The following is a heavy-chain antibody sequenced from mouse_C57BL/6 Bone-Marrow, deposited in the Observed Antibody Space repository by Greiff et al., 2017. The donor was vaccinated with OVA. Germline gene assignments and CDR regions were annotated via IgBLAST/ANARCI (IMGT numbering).Heavy chain of an antibody. CDR2: ISSGSSTI. J-gene: IGHJ3*01. CDR3: ARPRTGGFAY. CDR1: GFTFSDYG. V-gene: IGHV5-17*01. Sequence: DVKLEASGGGLVKPGGSLKLSCAASGFTFSDYGMHWVRQAPEKGLEWVSYISSGSSTIYYADTVKGRFTIARDKAKNTLFQQMTSRRSEDTAMYYCARPRTGGFAYWGQGTLVTVSA.